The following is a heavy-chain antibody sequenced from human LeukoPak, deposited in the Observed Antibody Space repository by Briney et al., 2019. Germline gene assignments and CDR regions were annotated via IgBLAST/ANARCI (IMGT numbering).Heavy chain of an antibody. Sequence: GGSLRLSCAASGFTVSSNYMSWVRQAPGKGLEGVSVIYSGGSTYYAVSVKGRFTISRDNSKNTLYLQMNSLRAEDTAVYYCARDGFSSGYPYDAFDIWGQGTMVTVSS. D-gene: IGHD3-22*01. CDR2: IYSGGST. CDR3: ARDGFSSGYPYDAFDI. CDR1: GFTVSSNY. J-gene: IGHJ3*02. V-gene: IGHV3-53*01.